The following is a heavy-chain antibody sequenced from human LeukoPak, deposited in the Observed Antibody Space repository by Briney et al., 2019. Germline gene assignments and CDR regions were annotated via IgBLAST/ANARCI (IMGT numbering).Heavy chain of an antibody. CDR3: ANHGYNTTAFDY. D-gene: IGHD5-24*01. CDR1: GFTFSNYG. CDR2: ISYDGSNK. J-gene: IGHJ4*02. V-gene: IGHV3-30*18. Sequence: GGSLRLSCAASGFTFSNYGMHWVRQAPGKGLEWVAVISYDGSNKYYADSVKGRFTISRDNSMNTLYLQMNSLRAEDTAVYYCANHGYNTTAFDYWGQGTLVTVSS.